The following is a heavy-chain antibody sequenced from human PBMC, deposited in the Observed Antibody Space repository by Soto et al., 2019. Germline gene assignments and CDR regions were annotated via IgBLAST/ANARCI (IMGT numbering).Heavy chain of an antibody. D-gene: IGHD5-12*01. CDR3: AHVGLGATTVDY. J-gene: IGHJ4*02. CDR2: IYYSGAT. V-gene: IGHV4-39*02. Sequence: QLQLRESGPGLVQPSEPLSLTCLVSGGSISSSTDYWGWIRQPPGKGLEWIGCIYYSGATYYNPSLRSRITISIDRSKNHFSLKLTSVTAADTAIYYGAHVGLGATTVDYWGQGTLVTVSS. CDR1: GGSISSSTDY.